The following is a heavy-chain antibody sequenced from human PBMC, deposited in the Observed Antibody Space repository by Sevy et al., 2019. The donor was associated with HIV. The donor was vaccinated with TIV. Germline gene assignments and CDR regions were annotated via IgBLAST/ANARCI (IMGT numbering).Heavy chain of an antibody. CDR3: ARDDRGYSGYDRGNFDY. CDR2: ISYSGAST. Sequence: GGSLRLSCAASGFTFNNYAMSWVRQAPGKGLEWVSVISYSGASTYYADSVKGQFTISRDNSKNTLYLQMNSLRAEDTAVYYCARDDRGYSGYDRGNFDYWGQGTLVTVSS. V-gene: IGHV3-23*01. CDR1: GFTFNNYA. J-gene: IGHJ4*02. D-gene: IGHD5-12*01.